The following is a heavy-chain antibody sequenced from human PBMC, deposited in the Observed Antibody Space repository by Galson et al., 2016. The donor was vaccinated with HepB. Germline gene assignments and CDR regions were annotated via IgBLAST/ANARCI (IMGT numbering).Heavy chain of an antibody. CDR1: GFIFSNAC. Sequence: SLRLSCAASGFIFSNACMSWVRQAPGKGLEWVGRIKSKSDGGTIDYAEPVKGRVTISRDDSQNTLYLQMDSLKIEDTAVYYCTTDTSRYNYNDYWGLGTLVTVSS. J-gene: IGHJ4*02. V-gene: IGHV3-15*01. D-gene: IGHD1-14*01. CDR3: TTDTSRYNYNDY. CDR2: IKSKSDGGTI.